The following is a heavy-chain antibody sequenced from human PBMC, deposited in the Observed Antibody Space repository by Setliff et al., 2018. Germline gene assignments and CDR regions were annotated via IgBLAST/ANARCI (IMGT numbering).Heavy chain of an antibody. CDR2: IYHSGST. CDR3: ARAPRNFGVVINYYYYYYGMDV. D-gene: IGHD3-3*01. CDR1: GGSISSSNW. Sequence: SETLSLTCAVSGGSISSSNWWSWVRQPPGKGLEWIGEIYHSGSTNYNPSLKSRVTISVDKSKNQFSLKLSSVTAADTAVYYCARAPRNFGVVINYYYYYYGMDVWGQGTTVTVSS. V-gene: IGHV4-4*02. J-gene: IGHJ6*02.